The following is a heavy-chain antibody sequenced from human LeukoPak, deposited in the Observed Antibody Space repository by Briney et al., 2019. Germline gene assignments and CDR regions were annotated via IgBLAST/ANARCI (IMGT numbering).Heavy chain of an antibody. D-gene: IGHD6-19*01. J-gene: IGHJ4*02. V-gene: IGHV3-20*04. Sequence: GGSLRLSCAASEFTFSNAWMSWVRQAPGKGLEWVSGINWNGGSTGYADSVKGRFTSSRDNAKNSLYLRMNSFRAEDTALYYCARGGSTGWYSFDYWGQGTLVTVSS. CDR1: EFTFSNAW. CDR2: INWNGGST. CDR3: ARGGSTGWYSFDY.